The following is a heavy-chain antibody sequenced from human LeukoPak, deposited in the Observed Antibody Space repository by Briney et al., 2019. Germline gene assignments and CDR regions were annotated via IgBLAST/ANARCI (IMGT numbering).Heavy chain of an antibody. CDR3: AKSKQLAPWDY. V-gene: IGHV3-23*01. Sequence: GSLRLSCAASGFTVSSNYITWVRQAPGKGLEWVSSISNSGGSTYHADSVKGRFTISRDNSKNTLYLQMNSLRAEDTAVYYCAKSKQLAPWDYWGQGTLVTVSS. CDR2: ISNSGGST. CDR1: GFTVSSNY. D-gene: IGHD1-1*01. J-gene: IGHJ4*02.